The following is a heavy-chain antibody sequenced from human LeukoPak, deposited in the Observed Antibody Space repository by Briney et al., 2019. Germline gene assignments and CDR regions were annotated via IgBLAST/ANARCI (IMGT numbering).Heavy chain of an antibody. CDR2: FYNDGRT. V-gene: IGHV3-53*01. D-gene: IGHD3-16*02. Sequence: PGGSLRLSCAASGFTFSSYWMHWVRHAPGKGLEWVSVFYNDGRTYYADSVKGRFTFSRDNSKNTLYLQMNSLRAEDTAVYYCARVWELSFDYWGQGTLVTVSP. J-gene: IGHJ4*02. CDR3: ARVWELSFDY. CDR1: GFTFSSYW.